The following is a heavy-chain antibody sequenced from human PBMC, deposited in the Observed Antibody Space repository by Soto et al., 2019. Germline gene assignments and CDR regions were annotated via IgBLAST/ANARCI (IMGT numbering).Heavy chain of an antibody. CDR2: IIPVFGTT. V-gene: IGHV1-69*01. J-gene: IGHJ6*02. D-gene: IGHD2-2*01. Sequence: QVQLVQSGAEVKTPGSSVKVFCKASVGTFSNYTISWVRQAPGQGLEWMGGIIPVFGTTDYEQKFQGRVKITADGSTITAYMKLSSLRSADTAVYYCARSSPYIVVRKPTGNQDYYGMDVWGQGTTVTVSS. CDR1: VGTFSNYT. CDR3: ARSSPYIVVRKPTGNQDYYGMDV.